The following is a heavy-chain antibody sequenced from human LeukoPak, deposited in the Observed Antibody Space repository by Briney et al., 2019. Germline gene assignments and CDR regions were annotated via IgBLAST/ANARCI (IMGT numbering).Heavy chain of an antibody. D-gene: IGHD6-6*01. CDR1: GGSFSGYY. J-gene: IGHJ4*02. CDR2: INHSGST. Sequence: MPSETLSLTCAVYGGSFSGYYWSWIRQPPGKGLEWIGEINHSGSTNYNPSLKSRVTISVDTSKNQFSLKLSSVTAADMAVYYCARCLCIAARRRGGIIDYWGQGTLVTVSS. CDR3: ARCLCIAARRRGGIIDY. V-gene: IGHV4-34*01.